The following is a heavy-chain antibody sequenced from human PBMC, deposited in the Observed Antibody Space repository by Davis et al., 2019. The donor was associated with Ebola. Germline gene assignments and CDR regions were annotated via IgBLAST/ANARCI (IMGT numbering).Heavy chain of an antibody. CDR2: ISSSSSTI. J-gene: IGHJ6*04. D-gene: IGHD3-3*01. CDR3: AKGSVTIFGVAPDYYGMDV. V-gene: IGHV3-48*04. CDR1: GFTFSSYW. Sequence: GESLKISCAASGFTFSSYWMSWVRQAPGKGLEWVSYISSSSSTIYYADSVKGRFTISRDNAKNSLYLQMNSLRAEDTAVYYCAKGSVTIFGVAPDYYGMDVWGKGTTVTVSS.